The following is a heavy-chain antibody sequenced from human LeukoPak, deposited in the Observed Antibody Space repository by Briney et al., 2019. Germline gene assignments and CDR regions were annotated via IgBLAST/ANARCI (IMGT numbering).Heavy chain of an antibody. Sequence: SETLSLTCTVSGSSISSGDYYWSWIRQPPGKGLEWIGYIYYSGSIYYNSSLKSRVTISLDTSKNQFSLKLSSVTAADTAVYYCASRTYYYDSSGPFNWFDPWGQGTLVTVSS. CDR1: GSSISSGDYY. J-gene: IGHJ5*02. V-gene: IGHV4-30-4*08. CDR3: ASRTYYYDSSGPFNWFDP. CDR2: IYYSGSI. D-gene: IGHD3-22*01.